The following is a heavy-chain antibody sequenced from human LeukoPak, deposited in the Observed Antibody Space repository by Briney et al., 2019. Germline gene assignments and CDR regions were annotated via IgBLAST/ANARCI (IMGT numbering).Heavy chain of an antibody. Sequence: SVKVSCKASGGTFSSYAISWVRQAPGQGLEWMGRIIPILGIANYAQKFQGRVTITADKSTSTAYMELSSLRSEDTAVYYCARGGGRITGTMFDYWGQGALVTVSS. J-gene: IGHJ4*02. V-gene: IGHV1-69*04. D-gene: IGHD1-20*01. CDR3: ARGGGRITGTMFDY. CDR1: GGTFSSYA. CDR2: IIPILGIA.